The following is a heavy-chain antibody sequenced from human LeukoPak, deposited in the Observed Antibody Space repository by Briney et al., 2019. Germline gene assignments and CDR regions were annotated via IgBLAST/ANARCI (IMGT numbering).Heavy chain of an antibody. Sequence: SETLSLTRTVSGYSISSGYYWGWIRQPPGKGLEWIGSIYHSGSTYYNPSLKSRVTISVDTSKNQFSLKLSSVTAADTAVYYCARIVSDYWGQGTLVTVSS. CDR1: GYSISSGYY. V-gene: IGHV4-38-2*02. D-gene: IGHD1-26*01. CDR2: IYHSGST. J-gene: IGHJ4*02. CDR3: ARIVSDY.